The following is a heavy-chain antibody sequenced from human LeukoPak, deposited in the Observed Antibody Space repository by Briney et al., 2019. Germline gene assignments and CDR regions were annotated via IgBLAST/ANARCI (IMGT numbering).Heavy chain of an antibody. CDR3: AKDEGGTYYFDY. Sequence: GASVKVPCKASGYTFTRYGISWVRQAPGQGLGWMGWISPYNGDTKYAQKLQGRVTMTTETSTSTAYMELRSLRSDDTAVYYCAKDEGGTYYFDYWGQGTLVTVSS. J-gene: IGHJ4*02. CDR1: GYTFTRYG. CDR2: ISPYNGDT. V-gene: IGHV1-18*01. D-gene: IGHD1-26*01.